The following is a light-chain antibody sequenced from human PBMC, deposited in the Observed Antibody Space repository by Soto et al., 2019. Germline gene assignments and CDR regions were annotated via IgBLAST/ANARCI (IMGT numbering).Light chain of an antibody. CDR3: QQLNPYPVT. V-gene: IGKV1-9*01. J-gene: IGKJ4*01. CDR1: QGIRRY. Sequence: IQFTQSPSSLSASVGDIVTITCRAGQGIRRYLSWSHQRPGRPPKLLISAASTLQSGVPARFIGSGSGTDFTLSITSLQPEDFATYYCQQLNPYPVTFGGGTKVDIK. CDR2: AAS.